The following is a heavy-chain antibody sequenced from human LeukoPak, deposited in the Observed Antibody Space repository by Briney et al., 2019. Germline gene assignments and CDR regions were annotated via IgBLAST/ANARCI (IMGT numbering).Heavy chain of an antibody. J-gene: IGHJ4*02. D-gene: IGHD5-12*01. CDR3: ARGGYSFDY. Sequence: PGGSLRLSCAASGFTFSSYSMNWVRQAPGKGLEWVSSISSSSGYIFDADSVKGRFTNSRENAKTSLYLQMNSLRAEDTAVYYCARGGYSFDYLGQGTLVTVSS. V-gene: IGHV3-21*01. CDR1: GFTFSSYS. CDR2: ISSSSGYI.